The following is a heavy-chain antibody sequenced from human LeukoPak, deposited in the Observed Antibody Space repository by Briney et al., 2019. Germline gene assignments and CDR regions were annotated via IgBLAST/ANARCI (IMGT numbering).Heavy chain of an antibody. Sequence: ASVKDSCKASGYTFTSYAMNWVRQAPGQGLEWVGWINTNTGNPTYAQGFTGRFVFSLDTSVSTAYLQISSLKAEDTAVYYCARVPTSGDYDEVDYWGQGTLVTVSS. CDR2: INTNTGNP. J-gene: IGHJ4*02. V-gene: IGHV7-4-1*02. CDR3: ARVPTSGDYDEVDY. D-gene: IGHD4-17*01. CDR1: GYTFTSYA.